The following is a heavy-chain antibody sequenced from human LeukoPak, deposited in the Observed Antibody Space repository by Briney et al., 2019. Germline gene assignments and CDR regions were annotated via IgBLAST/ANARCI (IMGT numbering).Heavy chain of an antibody. J-gene: IGHJ3*02. Sequence: GGSLRLSCAASGFTFSSYWMSWVRQAPGKGLEWVANIKQDGSEKYYVDSVKGRFTISRDNAKNSLYLQMNSLRAEDTAVYYCARAVWGSYSSSWYKINDAFDIWGQGTMVTVSS. D-gene: IGHD6-13*01. CDR1: GFTFSSYW. V-gene: IGHV3-7*03. CDR2: IKQDGSEK. CDR3: ARAVWGSYSSSWYKINDAFDI.